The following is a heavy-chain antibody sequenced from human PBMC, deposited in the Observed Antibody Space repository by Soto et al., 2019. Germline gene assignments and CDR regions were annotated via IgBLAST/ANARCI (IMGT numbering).Heavy chain of an antibody. CDR2: INHSGST. CDR1: GGSLSGYY. Sequence: PSETLSLTCAVYGGSLSGYYWSWIRQPPGKGLEWIGEINHSGSTNYNPSLKSRVTISVDTSKNQFSLKLSSVTAADTAVYYCARGPYIVVVTAIRVGGPNFDYWGQGTLVTVSS. J-gene: IGHJ4*02. CDR3: ARGPYIVVVTAIRVGGPNFDY. D-gene: IGHD2-21*02. V-gene: IGHV4-34*01.